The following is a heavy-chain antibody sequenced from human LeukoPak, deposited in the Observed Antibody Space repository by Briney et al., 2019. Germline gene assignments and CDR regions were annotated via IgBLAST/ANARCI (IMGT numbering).Heavy chain of an antibody. Sequence: SQTLSLTCTVSGGSVRRGNYYWTWIRQPAGSGLEWIGRIYTSGTTDYNPSLRARVTISVDASRNQFSLNLSSVTAADTAVYYCARWSGSITARNYYYYMDVWGEGTTVTVSS. J-gene: IGHJ6*03. CDR2: IYTSGTT. CDR1: GGSVRRGNYY. CDR3: ARWSGSITARNYYYYMDV. V-gene: IGHV4-61*02. D-gene: IGHD6-6*01.